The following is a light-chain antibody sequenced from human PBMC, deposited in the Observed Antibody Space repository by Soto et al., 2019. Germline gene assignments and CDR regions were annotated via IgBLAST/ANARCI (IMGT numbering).Light chain of an antibody. CDR1: QSVSSY. J-gene: IGKJ1*01. V-gene: IGKV3-11*01. Sequence: EIVLTQSPATLSLSPGERATLSCRASQSVSSYLAWYQQKPGQAPRLLIYDASNRATGIPARFSGSGSGTDFTPAISSLEPEDVAVYYCQQRSNWLWTFGQGTKVEI. CDR3: QQRSNWLWT. CDR2: DAS.